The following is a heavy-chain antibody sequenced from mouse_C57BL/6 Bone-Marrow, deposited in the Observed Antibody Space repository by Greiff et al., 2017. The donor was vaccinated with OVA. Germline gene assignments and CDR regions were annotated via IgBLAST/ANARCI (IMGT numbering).Heavy chain of an antibody. CDR2: IYPGSGNT. CDR3: ARDYDCGGRFAY. D-gene: IGHD2-4*01. Sequence: QVQLQQSGAELVRPGASVKLSCKASGYTFTDYYINWVKQRPGQGLEWIARIYPGSGNTYYNEKFKGKATLTAEKSSSTAYMQLSSLTSEDSAVFFCARDYDCGGRFAYWGQGTLVTVSA. J-gene: IGHJ3*01. V-gene: IGHV1-76*01. CDR1: GYTFTDYY.